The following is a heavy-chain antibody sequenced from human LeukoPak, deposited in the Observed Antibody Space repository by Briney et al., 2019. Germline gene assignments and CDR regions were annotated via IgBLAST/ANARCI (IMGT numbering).Heavy chain of an antibody. CDR3: ARGVGSSWYNNYNMDV. Sequence: SETLSLTCTVSRGSISSYYWSWIRQPPGKGLEWIGNIYYTGSTNYNPSLKSRVTISIDMSRDHFSLKLSSVTAAETAVCFCARGVGSSWYNNYNMDVWGKGTTVTVSS. D-gene: IGHD6-13*01. CDR2: IYYTGST. J-gene: IGHJ6*03. CDR1: RGSISSYY. V-gene: IGHV4-59*01.